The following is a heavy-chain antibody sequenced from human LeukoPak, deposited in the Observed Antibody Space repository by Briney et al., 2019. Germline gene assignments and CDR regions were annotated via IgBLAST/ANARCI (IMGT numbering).Heavy chain of an antibody. J-gene: IGHJ4*02. D-gene: IGHD3-10*01. V-gene: IGHV1-69*04. CDR1: GGTFSSYA. Sequence: GASVKVSCKASGGTFSSYAISWVRQAPGQGLEWMGRIIPILGIANYAQKFQGRVTITADKSTSTAYMELSSLRSEDTAVYYCARELLWFGELVGNWGQGTLVTVSS. CDR3: ARELLWFGELVGN. CDR2: IIPILGIA.